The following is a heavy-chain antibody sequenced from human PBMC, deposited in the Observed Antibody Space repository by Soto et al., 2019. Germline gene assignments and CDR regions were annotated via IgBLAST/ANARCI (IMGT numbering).Heavy chain of an antibody. D-gene: IGHD1-26*01. CDR3: ARDLRGSYFGGFRY. CDR2: ISYDGSNK. V-gene: IGHV3-30-3*01. Sequence: QVQLVESGGGVVQPGRSLRLSCAASGFTFSSYAMHWVRQAPGKGLEWVAVISYDGSNKYYADSVKGRFTISRDNSKNTLYLQMNSLRAEDTAVHYCARDLRGSYFGGFRYWGQGTLVTVSS. J-gene: IGHJ4*02. CDR1: GFTFSSYA.